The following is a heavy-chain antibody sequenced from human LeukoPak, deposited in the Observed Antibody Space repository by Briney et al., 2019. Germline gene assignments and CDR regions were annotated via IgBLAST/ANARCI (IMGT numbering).Heavy chain of an antibody. V-gene: IGHV3-11*03. Sequence: GGSLRLSCAASGFTFSDYYMSWIRQAPGKGLEWVSYISSSSSYTNYADSVKGRFTISRDNAKNSLYQQMNSLRAEDTAVYYCARGGIAVAGTVYFQHWGQGTLVTVSS. CDR2: ISSSSSYT. CDR1: GFTFSDYY. CDR3: ARGGIAVAGTVYFQH. J-gene: IGHJ1*01. D-gene: IGHD6-19*01.